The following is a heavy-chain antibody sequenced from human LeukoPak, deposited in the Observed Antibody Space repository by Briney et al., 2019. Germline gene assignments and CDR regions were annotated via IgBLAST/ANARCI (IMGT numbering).Heavy chain of an antibody. CDR3: ARSGYCSSTSCYGDY. J-gene: IGHJ4*02. Sequence: GGSLRLSCAASGFTLSSYAMSWVRQGPGKGLEWVSAISVSGNTYHADSVKGRFTISRDSSKNILNLQMNSLRAEDTAVYYCARSGYCSSTSCYGDYWGQGTLVTVSS. CDR1: GFTLSSYA. D-gene: IGHD2-2*01. V-gene: IGHV3-23*01. CDR2: ISVSGNT.